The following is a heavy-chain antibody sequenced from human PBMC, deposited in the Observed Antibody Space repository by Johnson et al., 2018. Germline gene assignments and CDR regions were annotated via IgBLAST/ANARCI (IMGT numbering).Heavy chain of an antibody. CDR2: ISSSGSRT. D-gene: IGHD1-26*01. Sequence: EVQLVESGGGLVQPGGSLRLSCAASRFTFSSFAMSWVRQAPRKGLEWVSTISSSGSRTYYADSVRGRFTIVSDNSKKTLYLQMNSLSADDTAVYYCAKGGLNSAYYYTHGMDVWGQGTTVTVSS. J-gene: IGHJ6*02. CDR3: AKGGLNSAYYYTHGMDV. V-gene: IGHV3-23*04. CDR1: RFTFSSFA.